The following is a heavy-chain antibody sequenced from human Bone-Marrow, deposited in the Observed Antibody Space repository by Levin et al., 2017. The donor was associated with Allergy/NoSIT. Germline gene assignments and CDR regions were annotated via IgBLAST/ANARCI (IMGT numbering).Heavy chain of an antibody. V-gene: IGHV3-49*03. Sequence: GGSLRLSCTTSGFIFGDYAMTWFRQAPGKGLEWVGFIRSKVYGRTTEYAASVEGRFTISTDDSKSIAYLHMNSLKTEDTGVYYCARGRLKFLEWLLPADYWGQGTLVSVST. D-gene: IGHD3-3*01. CDR1: GFIFGDYA. CDR2: IRSKVYGRTT. J-gene: IGHJ4*02. CDR3: ARGRLKFLEWLLPADY.